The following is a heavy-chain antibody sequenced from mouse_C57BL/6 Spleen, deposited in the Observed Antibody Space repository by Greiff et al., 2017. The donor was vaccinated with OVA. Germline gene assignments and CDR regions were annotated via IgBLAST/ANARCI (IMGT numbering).Heavy chain of an antibody. Sequence: QVQLQQPGAELVKPGASVKMSCKASGYTFTSYWITWVKQRPGQGLEWIGDIYPGSGSTNYNEKFKSKATLTVDTSSSTAYMQLSSLTSEDSAVYDGARRGIYDGYYWYFDVWGTGTTVTVSS. CDR1: GYTFTSYW. D-gene: IGHD2-3*01. J-gene: IGHJ1*03. CDR3: ARRGIYDGYYWYFDV. V-gene: IGHV1-55*01. CDR2: IYPGSGST.